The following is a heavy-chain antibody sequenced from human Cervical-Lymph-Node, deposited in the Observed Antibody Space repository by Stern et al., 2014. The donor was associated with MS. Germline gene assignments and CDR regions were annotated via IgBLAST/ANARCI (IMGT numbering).Heavy chain of an antibody. CDR1: GYTFTAYN. V-gene: IGHV1-2*06. CDR2: INTKSGVT. D-gene: IGHD2-15*01. Sequence: VQLVESGADVKKPGASVKVSCKASGYTFTAYNMHWLRQAPGQALEWMGRINTKSGVTNYAQKFQDRVTMTRGTSISTVYMELSRLRSNDTAMYYCATRRGCSGGSCSSRSLDYWGQGTLVTVSS. CDR3: ATRRGCSGGSCSSRSLDY. J-gene: IGHJ4*02.